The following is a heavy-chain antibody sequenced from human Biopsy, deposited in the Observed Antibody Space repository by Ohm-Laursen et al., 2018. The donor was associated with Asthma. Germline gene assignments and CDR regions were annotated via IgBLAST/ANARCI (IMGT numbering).Heavy chain of an antibody. V-gene: IGHV4-4*03. CDR3: AKIYDRLVLYGMDV. D-gene: IGHD6-19*01. Sequence: PGTLSLTCTVSGGSIISSSWWSWVRQTPGKGLEWIGEIYHSGPTNYNPSLKSRVTISVDKYKNQFSLKLTSVTAADTAVYYCAKIYDRLVLYGMDVWGQGTTVTVSS. J-gene: IGHJ6*02. CDR2: IYHSGPT. CDR1: GGSIISSSW.